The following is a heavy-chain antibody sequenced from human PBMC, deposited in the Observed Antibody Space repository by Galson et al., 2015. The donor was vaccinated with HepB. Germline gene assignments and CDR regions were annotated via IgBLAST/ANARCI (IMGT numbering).Heavy chain of an antibody. J-gene: IGHJ4*02. CDR1: GGSFSGYY. Sequence: TLSLTCAVYGGSFSGYYWSWIRQHPGQGLEWIGYIYCSGSTFYNPSLKSRLTISVDTSKNQFSLKLSSVTAADTAVYYCARSPGVVVTYYFDYWGQGTLVTVSS. V-gene: IGHV4-31*11. CDR3: ARSPGVVVTYYFDY. D-gene: IGHD2-15*01. CDR2: IYCSGST.